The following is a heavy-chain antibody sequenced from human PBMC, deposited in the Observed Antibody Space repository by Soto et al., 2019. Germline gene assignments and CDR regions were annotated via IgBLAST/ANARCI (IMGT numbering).Heavy chain of an antibody. CDR3: ASGQQVILRYYYGLDV. D-gene: IGHD6-13*01. J-gene: IGHJ6*02. Sequence: EVQLVETGGGLIQPGGSLRLSCAVSGFTVRPNYMSWVRQAPGKGLEWVSVIYYDDGSTYYADSVKGRFSISRDSSRNTLYLQMNSLRAEDTAVYYCASGQQVILRYYYGLDVWGQGTTVTVSS. V-gene: IGHV3-53*02. CDR2: IYYDDGST. CDR1: GFTVRPNY.